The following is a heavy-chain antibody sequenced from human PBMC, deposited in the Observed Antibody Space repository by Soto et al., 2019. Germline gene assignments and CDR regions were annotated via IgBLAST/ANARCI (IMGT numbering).Heavy chain of an antibody. CDR1: GFTFDDYT. Sequence: SLRLSCAASGFTFDDYTMHWVRQAPGKGLEWVSLISWDGGSTYYADSVKGRFTISRDNSKNSLYLQMNSLRTEDTALYYCAKDISSSWYYYYGMDVWGQGTTVTVSS. CDR3: AKDISSSWYYYYGMDV. V-gene: IGHV3-43*01. CDR2: ISWDGGST. D-gene: IGHD6-13*01. J-gene: IGHJ6*02.